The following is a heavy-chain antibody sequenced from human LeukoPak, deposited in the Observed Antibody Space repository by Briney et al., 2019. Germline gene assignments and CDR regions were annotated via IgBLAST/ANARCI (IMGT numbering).Heavy chain of an antibody. D-gene: IGHD2-15*01. V-gene: IGHV1-2*02. Sequence: ASVKVSCKASGYSFTDYYMHWVRQAPGQGLEWMGWINPNSGGTNYAQKFQGRVTMTWATSISTAYMDLGRLAYDDTAVYYCAVVNYFDFWGQGTLVTVSS. CDR2: INPNSGGT. CDR1: GYSFTDYY. J-gene: IGHJ4*02. CDR3: AVVNYFDF.